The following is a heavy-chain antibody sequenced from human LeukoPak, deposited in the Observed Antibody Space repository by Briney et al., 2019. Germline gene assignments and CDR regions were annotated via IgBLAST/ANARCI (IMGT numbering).Heavy chain of an antibody. J-gene: IGHJ4*02. D-gene: IGHD3-22*01. Sequence: ASVKVSCKASGYTFTSYGISWVRQAPGQGLEWMGWISAYNGNTNYAQKLQGRVTMTTDTSTSTAYMELRSLRSDDTAVYYCARDLRRYYYDSSGYPFDYWGQGTLVTVSS. CDR1: GYTFTSYG. CDR2: ISAYNGNT. V-gene: IGHV1-18*01. CDR3: ARDLRRYYYDSSGYPFDY.